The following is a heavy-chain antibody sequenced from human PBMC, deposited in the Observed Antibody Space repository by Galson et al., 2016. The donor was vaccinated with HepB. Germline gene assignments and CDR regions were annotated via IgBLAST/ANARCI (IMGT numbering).Heavy chain of an antibody. Sequence: SLRLSCAASGFTFSSYTIHWVRQAPGKGLEWVSSISRGSTNIFYADSVRGRFTISRDNARNSLYLHMNSLREDDTAFYYCARGNYGGGTECDYWGQGTLVAVSS. V-gene: IGHV3-48*02. D-gene: IGHD3-10*01. CDR1: GFTFSSYT. J-gene: IGHJ4*02. CDR3: ARGNYGGGTECDY. CDR2: ISRGSTNI.